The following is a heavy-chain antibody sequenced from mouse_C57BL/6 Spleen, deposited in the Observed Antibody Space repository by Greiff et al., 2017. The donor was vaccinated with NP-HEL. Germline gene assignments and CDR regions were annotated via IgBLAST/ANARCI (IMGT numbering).Heavy chain of an antibody. Sequence: QVQLKESGAELVKPGASVKISCKASGYAFSSYWMNWVKQRPGKGLEWIGQIYPGDGDTNYNGKFKGKATLTADKSSSTAYMQLSSLTSEDSAVYFCAREGMITTRGWYFDVWGTGTTVTVSS. CDR2: IYPGDGDT. J-gene: IGHJ1*03. CDR3: AREGMITTRGWYFDV. V-gene: IGHV1-80*01. CDR1: GYAFSSYW. D-gene: IGHD2-4*01.